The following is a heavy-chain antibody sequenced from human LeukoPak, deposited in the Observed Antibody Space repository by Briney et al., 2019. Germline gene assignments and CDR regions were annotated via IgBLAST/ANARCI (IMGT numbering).Heavy chain of an antibody. D-gene: IGHD6-19*01. V-gene: IGHV3-53*01. J-gene: IGHJ4*02. Sequence: GGSLRLSCAASGFTVSSNYMSWVRQAPGKGLEWVSVIYSGGSTYYADSVKGRFTISRDNSKNTLYLQMNSLRAEDTAVYYCAKDAVGSGSTRGFDYWGQGTLVTVSS. CDR3: AKDAVGSGSTRGFDY. CDR1: GFTVSSNY. CDR2: IYSGGST.